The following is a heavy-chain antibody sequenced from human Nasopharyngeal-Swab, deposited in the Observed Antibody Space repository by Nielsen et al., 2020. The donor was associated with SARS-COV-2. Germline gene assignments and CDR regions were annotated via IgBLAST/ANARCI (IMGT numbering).Heavy chain of an antibody. CDR1: GSSFRTYG. Sequence: GESLKISCVASGSSFRTYGVSWVRQAPGKGLEWVSAISGSGDISGSGGGTYYADSVKGRFTISRDNSKNTLSLQMNSLRADDTAVYYCAKDLRGPYFFWGQGTLVTVSS. CDR3: AKDLRGPYFF. D-gene: IGHD2/OR15-2a*01. V-gene: IGHV3-23*01. J-gene: IGHJ4*02. CDR2: ISGSGDISGSGGGT.